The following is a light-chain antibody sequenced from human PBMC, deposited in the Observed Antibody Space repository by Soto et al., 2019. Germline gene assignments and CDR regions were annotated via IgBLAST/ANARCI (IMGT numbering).Light chain of an antibody. V-gene: IGKV1-39*01. J-gene: IGKJ1*01. CDR2: AAS. CDR1: QSISNH. Sequence: DIQMTQSPSSLSASVEDRVIITCRASQSISNHLNWYQQKPGKAPKLLIFAASSLQSGVPSRFSGSRSGPDFTLTISSLQPEDVATYYCQQSYSRPPTFGQGNKVE. CDR3: QQSYSRPPT.